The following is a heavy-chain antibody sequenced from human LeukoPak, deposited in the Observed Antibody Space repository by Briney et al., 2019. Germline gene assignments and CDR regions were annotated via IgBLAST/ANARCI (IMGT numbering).Heavy chain of an antibody. J-gene: IGHJ4*02. CDR3: ARVWGTGIAAAGTGMNYFDY. V-gene: IGHV3-30*03. CDR2: MSHDGNYK. CDR1: GFIFSGYG. Sequence: PGGSLRLSCAASGFIFSGYGMHWVRQAPGKGLEWVALMSHDGNYKHYADSVKGRFTISRDNSKNTLYLQMNSLRAEDTAVYYCARVWGTGIAAAGTGMNYFDYWGQGTLVTVSS. D-gene: IGHD6-13*01.